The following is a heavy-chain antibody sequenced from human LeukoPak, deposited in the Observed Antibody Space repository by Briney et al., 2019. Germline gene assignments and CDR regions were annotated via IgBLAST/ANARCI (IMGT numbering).Heavy chain of an antibody. J-gene: IGHJ6*02. V-gene: IGHV3-30-3*01. Sequence: GGSLRLSCAASGFTFSSYAMHWVRQAPGKGLEWVAVISYDGSNKYYADSVKGRFTISRDNSKNTLYLQMNSLRAEDTAVYYCASRLGSYYYGMDVWGQGTTVTVSS. CDR2: ISYDGSNK. CDR3: ASRLGSYYYGMDV. CDR1: GFTFSSYA. D-gene: IGHD3-10*01.